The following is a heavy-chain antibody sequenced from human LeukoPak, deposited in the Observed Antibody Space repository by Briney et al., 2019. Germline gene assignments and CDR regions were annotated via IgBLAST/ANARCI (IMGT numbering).Heavy chain of an antibody. J-gene: IGHJ4*01. V-gene: IGHV3-23*01. CDR3: AKAPSSGSYFHFDY. D-gene: IGHD1-26*01. Sequence: GGSLRLSCAASGFTFSSYAMSWVRQAPGKGLEWVSAISGSGGSTYYADSVNGRFTISRDNSKNTLYLQMNSLRAEDTAVYYCAKAPSSGSYFHFDYWGHGTLVTVSS. CDR1: GFTFSSYA. CDR2: ISGSGGST.